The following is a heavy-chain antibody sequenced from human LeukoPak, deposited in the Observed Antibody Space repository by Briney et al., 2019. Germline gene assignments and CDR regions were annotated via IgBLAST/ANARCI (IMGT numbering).Heavy chain of an antibody. Sequence: PGGSLRLSCAASGFTFSSYAMSWVRQAPGKGLEWVSAISGSGGSTYYADSVKGRFTISRDNSKNTLYLQMNSLRAEDTAVYYCAKAPLGYCSSTSCYSAWELLDWGQGTLVTVSS. CDR3: AKAPLGYCSSTSCYSAWELLD. CDR2: ISGSGGST. CDR1: GFTFSSYA. V-gene: IGHV3-23*01. D-gene: IGHD2-2*01. J-gene: IGHJ4*02.